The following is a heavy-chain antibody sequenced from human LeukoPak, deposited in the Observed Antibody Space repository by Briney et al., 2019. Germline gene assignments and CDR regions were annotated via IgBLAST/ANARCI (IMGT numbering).Heavy chain of an antibody. V-gene: IGHV3-23*01. CDR1: GFTFSSYG. J-gene: IGHJ6*03. CDR2: ISGSGGST. CDR3: AKGATTMVRGVTHYYCYMDV. Sequence: GGSLRLSCAASGFTFSSYGMSWVRQAPGKGLEWVSAISGSGGSTYYADSVKGRFTISRDNSKNTLYLQMNSLRAEDTAVYYCAKGATTMVRGVTHYYCYMDVWGKGTTVTISS. D-gene: IGHD3-10*01.